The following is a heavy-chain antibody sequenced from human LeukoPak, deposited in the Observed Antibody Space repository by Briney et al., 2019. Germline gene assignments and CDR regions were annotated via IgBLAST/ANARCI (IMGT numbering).Heavy chain of an antibody. J-gene: IGHJ4*02. Sequence: ASVKVSCKASGYTFTSYGISWVRQAPGQGLEWMGWISAYNGNTNYARKLQGRVTMTTDTSTSTAYMELRSLRSDDTAVYYCAREDCSSTSCLATFDYWGQGTLVTVSS. D-gene: IGHD2-2*01. V-gene: IGHV1-18*01. CDR3: AREDCSSTSCLATFDY. CDR2: ISAYNGNT. CDR1: GYTFTSYG.